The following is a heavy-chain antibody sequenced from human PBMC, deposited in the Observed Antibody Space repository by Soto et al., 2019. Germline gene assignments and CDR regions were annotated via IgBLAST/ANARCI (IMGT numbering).Heavy chain of an antibody. CDR3: ARASRVYYYDSSGYYYFDY. D-gene: IGHD3-22*01. Sequence: AETLSLTCTVSVGSISSYYWSWVRQPAGKGLEWIGRIYTSGSTNYNPSLKSRVTMSVDTSKNQFSLKLSSVTAADTAVYYCARASRVYYYDSSGYYYFDYWGQGTLVTVSS. J-gene: IGHJ4*02. CDR2: IYTSGST. V-gene: IGHV4-4*07. CDR1: VGSISSYY.